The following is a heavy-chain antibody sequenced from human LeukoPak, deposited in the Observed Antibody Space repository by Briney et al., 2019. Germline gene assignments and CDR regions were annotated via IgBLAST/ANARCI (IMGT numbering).Heavy chain of an antibody. Sequence: ASVKVSCETSGYTFTNYGISWVRQAPGQGLEWMGWISAYNGDTKYTQKVKGRVTMTTDTSTNTAYMELRGLRSDDTAVYFCARDCRIGRSNSCYYYFDYWGQGTLLTVSS. CDR3: ARDCRIGRSNSCYYYFDY. J-gene: IGHJ4*02. V-gene: IGHV1-18*01. CDR1: GYTFTNYG. CDR2: ISAYNGDT. D-gene: IGHD2-2*01.